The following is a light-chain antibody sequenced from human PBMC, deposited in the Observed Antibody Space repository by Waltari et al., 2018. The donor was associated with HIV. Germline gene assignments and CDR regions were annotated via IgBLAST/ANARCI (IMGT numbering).Light chain of an antibody. CDR2: AAS. Sequence: DIQMTQSPSFLYASVGDRVTITCRASQSINTYLNWYQQTPGNAPKLLIYAASTWQSGVPSRFSGSGSGTDFTLTITSLQSEDLATYYCQRAVNAPYTFGQGTRVDIK. J-gene: IGKJ2*01. CDR3: QRAVNAPYT. CDR1: QSINTY. V-gene: IGKV1-39*01.